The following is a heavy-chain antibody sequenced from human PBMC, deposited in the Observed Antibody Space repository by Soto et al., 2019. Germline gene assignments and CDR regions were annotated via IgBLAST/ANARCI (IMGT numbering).Heavy chain of an antibody. V-gene: IGHV3-23*01. D-gene: IGHD5-12*01. CDR1: GFTFTSYS. Sequence: EVQLLQSGGGLVQPGGSLRLSCAASGFTFTSYSMTWVRQTPGKGLEWVAAVNPGGYSTYYADSVKGRFTISRDNSNKTLYLQMNCLRAEDTAVYYCAKDLRAGSGYDFDYRDQGTLVTVSS. J-gene: IGHJ4*02. CDR2: VNPGGYST. CDR3: AKDLRAGSGYDFDY.